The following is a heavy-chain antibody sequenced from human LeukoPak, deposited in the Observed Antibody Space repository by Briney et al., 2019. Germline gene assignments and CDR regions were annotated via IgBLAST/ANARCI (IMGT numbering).Heavy chain of an antibody. CDR2: INPHGSST. V-gene: IGHV3-74*01. J-gene: IGHJ4*02. D-gene: IGHD2-15*01. CDR1: GFTFSTYW. Sequence: QPGRSLRLSCAASGFTFSTYWMHWVRQTPGKGLEWVSRINPHGSSTDYADSVKGRFTISRDNAKNTLYLQMNSLRAEDTAVYYCARDLRGTRDYWGQGTLVTVSS. CDR3: ARDLRGTRDY.